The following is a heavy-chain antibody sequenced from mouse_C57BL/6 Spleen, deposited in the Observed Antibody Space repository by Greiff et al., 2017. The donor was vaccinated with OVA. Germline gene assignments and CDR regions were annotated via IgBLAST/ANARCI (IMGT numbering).Heavy chain of an antibody. CDR1: GYTFTDYE. J-gene: IGHJ1*03. Sequence: VQLQQSGAELVRPGASVTLSCKASGYTFTDYEMHWVKQTPVHGLEWIGAIDPETGGTAYNQKFKGKAILTADKSSSTAYMEHRSLTSEDSAVYYCTRWDYYGSSPRYFDVWGTGTTVTVSS. CDR3: TRWDYYGSSPRYFDV. D-gene: IGHD1-1*01. V-gene: IGHV1-15*01. CDR2: IDPETGGT.